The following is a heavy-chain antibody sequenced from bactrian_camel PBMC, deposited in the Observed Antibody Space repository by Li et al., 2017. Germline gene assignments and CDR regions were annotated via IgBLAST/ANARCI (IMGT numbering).Heavy chain of an antibody. CDR2: AYTAGGST. D-gene: IGHD2*01. V-gene: IGHV3S1*01. CDR1: EYEYSATC. Sequence: HVQLVESGGGSVQAGGSLRFSCVYEYEYSATCMGWFRQTPRNAREGVAAAYTAGGSTYYVDSVKGRFTISQDTAKKTLYLQMNNLKTGDTGMYYCAANFGPYCSGPYLARRANFLGQGTQVTVS. J-gene: IGHJ4*01.